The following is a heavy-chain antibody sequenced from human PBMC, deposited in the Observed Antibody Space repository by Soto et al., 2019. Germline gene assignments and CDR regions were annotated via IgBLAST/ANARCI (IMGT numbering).Heavy chain of an antibody. Sequence: EMQLVESGGGLVQPGGSLRLSCVASGFTFSSYSMNWVRQAPGKGLEWVSYISDSSSFTYYADTVKGRFTISRDNAKNPLSLQMNSLRDEDTGLYYCVRDHVMGPTEFYDGMDVWGQGTTVTVSS. CDR3: VRDHVMGPTEFYDGMDV. CDR2: ISDSSSFT. CDR1: GFTFSSYS. J-gene: IGHJ6*02. D-gene: IGHD1-26*01. V-gene: IGHV3-48*02.